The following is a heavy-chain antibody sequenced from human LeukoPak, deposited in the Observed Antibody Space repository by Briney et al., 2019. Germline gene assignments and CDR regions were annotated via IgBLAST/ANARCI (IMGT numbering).Heavy chain of an antibody. D-gene: IGHD2-8*01. CDR2: INYRGST. V-gene: IGHV4-39*01. Sequence: PSETLSLTCTVSGGSISNSDYYWDWIRQPPGKGLEWIGSINYRGSTYYNPSLESRVTISVDTSKNQFSLKMSSVTAADTAVYYCAKTRGRGQVDPGTNGYINYWGQGTLVSVSS. J-gene: IGHJ4*02. CDR3: AKTRGRGQVDPGTNGYINY. CDR1: GGSISNSDYY.